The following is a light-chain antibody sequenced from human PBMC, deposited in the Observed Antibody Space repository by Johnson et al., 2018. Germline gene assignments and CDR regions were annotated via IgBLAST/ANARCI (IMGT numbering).Light chain of an antibody. CDR3: GTWDSSLSAGNV. J-gene: IGLJ1*01. CDR1: SSNIGNNY. CDR2: ENN. V-gene: IGLV1-51*02. Sequence: QSVLTQPPSVSAAPGQKVTISCSGSSSNIGNNYVSWYQQLPGTAPKLLIYENNKRPSGFPDRFSGSKSGTSATLGITGLQTGDEADYYCGTWDSSLSAGNVFGSGPKVTV.